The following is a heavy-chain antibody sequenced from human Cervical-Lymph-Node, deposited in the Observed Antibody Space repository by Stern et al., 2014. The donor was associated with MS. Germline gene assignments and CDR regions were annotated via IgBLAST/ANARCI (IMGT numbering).Heavy chain of an antibody. CDR1: GFTFSSYT. CDR3: ARDPSAGSGS. CDR2: ISSSSIYI. V-gene: IGHV3-21*01. D-gene: IGHD3-10*01. Sequence: EVHLVESGGGLVKPGGSLRLSCAASGFTFSSYTMNWVPQAPGKGLEWVSSISSSSIYIYYADSVKGRFTISRDDAKNSLYLQMNSLRAEDTAVYYCARDPSAGSGSWGQGTLVTVSS. J-gene: IGHJ5*02.